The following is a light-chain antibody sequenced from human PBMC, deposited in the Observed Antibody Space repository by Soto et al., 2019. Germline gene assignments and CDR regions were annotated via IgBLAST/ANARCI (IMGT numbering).Light chain of an antibody. CDR1: QSVKTF. CDR2: DAS. V-gene: IGKV3-11*01. J-gene: IGKJ5*01. CDR3: QQRSNWPPIT. Sequence: IVWAQPPATLSLTQGERATLSCRASQSVKTFLVWYQQRPGPAPRLLIYDASHRAAGIPARFSGSGFGTDFTLTISSLEPEDAAVHYCQQRSNWPPITSGQGTRLENK.